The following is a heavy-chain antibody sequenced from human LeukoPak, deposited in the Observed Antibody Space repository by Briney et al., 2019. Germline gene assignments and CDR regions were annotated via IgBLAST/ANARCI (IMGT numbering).Heavy chain of an antibody. V-gene: IGHV1-8*03. D-gene: IGHD6-13*01. J-gene: IGHJ4*02. CDR3: ARGPLADY. Sequence: ASVKVSCKASGYTFTAYYIHWVRQAPGQGLEWMGRIIPILGIANYAQKFQGRVTITRNTSISTAYMELSSLRSEDTAVYYCARGPLADYWGQGTLVTVSS. CDR1: GYTFTAYY. CDR2: IIPILGIA.